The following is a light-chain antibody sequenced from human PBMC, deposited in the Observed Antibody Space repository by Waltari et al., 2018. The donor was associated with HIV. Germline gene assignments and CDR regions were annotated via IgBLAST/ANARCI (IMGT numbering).Light chain of an antibody. Sequence: QSALTQPASVSGSPGQSITISCTGTSSDVGGYNYVSWYQQHPGKAPKLMIYEVTNRPSGVSNRFSGSKSGNTAYWTISGLQVEDEADYYCSSYTSSSLEIFGGGTKLTVL. V-gene: IGLV2-14*03. CDR1: SSDVGGYNY. J-gene: IGLJ2*01. CDR3: SSYTSSSLEI. CDR2: EVT.